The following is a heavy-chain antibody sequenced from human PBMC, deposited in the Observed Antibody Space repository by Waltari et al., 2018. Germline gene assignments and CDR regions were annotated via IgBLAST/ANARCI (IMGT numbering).Heavy chain of an antibody. CDR2: INHSGST. Sequence: QVQLQQWGAGLLKPSETLSLTCAVYGGSFSGYYWSWIRQPPGKGLEWIGEINHSGSTNYNPSLKSRVTISVDTSKNQFSLKLSSVTAADTAVYYCARVLPPKRSYYFDYWGQGTLVTVSS. CDR3: ARVLPPKRSYYFDY. CDR1: GGSFSGYY. D-gene: IGHD4-17*01. J-gene: IGHJ4*02. V-gene: IGHV4-34*01.